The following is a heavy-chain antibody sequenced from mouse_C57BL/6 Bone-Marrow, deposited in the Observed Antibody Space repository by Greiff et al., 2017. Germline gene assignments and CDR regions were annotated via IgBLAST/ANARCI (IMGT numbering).Heavy chain of an antibody. Sequence: EVKLVESGPGLAKPSQTLSLTCSVTGYSITSDYWNWIRKFPGNKLEYMGYISYSGSTYYNPSLKSRISITRDTSKNQYYLQLTSVTTEDTATYYCARWDYSPLYAMDYWGQGTSVTVSS. CDR3: ARWDYSPLYAMDY. J-gene: IGHJ4*01. CDR1: GYSITSDY. CDR2: ISYSGST. V-gene: IGHV3-8*01. D-gene: IGHD2-12*01.